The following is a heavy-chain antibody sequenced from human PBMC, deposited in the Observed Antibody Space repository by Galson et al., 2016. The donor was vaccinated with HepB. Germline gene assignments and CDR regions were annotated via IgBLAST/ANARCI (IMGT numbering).Heavy chain of an antibody. V-gene: IGHV4-34*01. CDR3: ARVRGIAVTGRDYGLDV. D-gene: IGHD6-19*01. CDR1: GGSFSGYY. J-gene: IGHJ6*02. Sequence: SETLSLTCAVYGGSFSGYYWNWIRQPPGKGLEWIGEISHSGSTNYNPSLKSRITISIDPSKNQFSLILLAVTAADTATYYCARVRGIAVTGRDYGLDVWGQGTPVTVSS. CDR2: ISHSGST.